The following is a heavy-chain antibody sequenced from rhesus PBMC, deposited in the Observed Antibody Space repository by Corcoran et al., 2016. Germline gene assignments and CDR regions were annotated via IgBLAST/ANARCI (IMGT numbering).Heavy chain of an antibody. CDR3: ARTAGRWVGGRFDV. J-gene: IGHJ5-1*01. CDR1: GGSISSNY. V-gene: IGHV4-173*01. CDR2: ISGSGGST. Sequence: QLQPQESGPGLVKPSGTLSLTCAVSGGSISSNYWSWVRQPPGTGLEGIGRISGSGGSTNSNPSRKSRVTISTDTSKNQFSLKLSSVTAADTAVYYCARTAGRWVGGRFDVWGPGVLVTVSS. D-gene: IGHD5-24*01.